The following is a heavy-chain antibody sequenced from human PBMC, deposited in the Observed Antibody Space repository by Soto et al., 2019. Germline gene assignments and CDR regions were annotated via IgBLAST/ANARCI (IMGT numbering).Heavy chain of an antibody. V-gene: IGHV1-18*01. Sequence: QVQLVQSGPEVKKPGASVKVSCKASGYTFTNYGFNWVRQAPGQGLEWMGWISAYNGHTKYSQILQGRVTMTTDTSTSTAYMELRSLTSDDPAVYYCAREGGGTKPLGYWGQGTLVTVSS. CDR2: ISAYNGHT. CDR1: GYTFTNYG. CDR3: AREGGGTKPLGY. D-gene: IGHD2-8*01. J-gene: IGHJ4*02.